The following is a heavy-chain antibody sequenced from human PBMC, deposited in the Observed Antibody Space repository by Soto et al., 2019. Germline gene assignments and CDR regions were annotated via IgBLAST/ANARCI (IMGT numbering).Heavy chain of an antibody. Sequence: LRLSCAASGFTFSSYSMNWVRQAPGKGLEWVSSISSSSSYIYYADSVKGRFTISRDNAKNSLYLQMNSLRAEDTAVYYCARDLRDTATFPSHFDYWGQGTLVTVSS. CDR3: ARDLRDTATFPSHFDY. J-gene: IGHJ4*02. CDR1: GFTFSSYS. D-gene: IGHD5-18*01. V-gene: IGHV3-21*01. CDR2: ISSSSSYI.